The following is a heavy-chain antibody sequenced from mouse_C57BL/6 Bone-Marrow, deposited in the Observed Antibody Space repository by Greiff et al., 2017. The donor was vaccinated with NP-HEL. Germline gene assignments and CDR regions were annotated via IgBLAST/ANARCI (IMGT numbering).Heavy chain of an antibody. CDR2: IWWDDDK. CDR3: ARIAPFITPVVAPGGDV. D-gene: IGHD1-1*01. Sequence: QVTLKECGPGILQPSQTLSLTCSFSGFSLSTFGMGVGWIRQPSGKGLEWLAHIWWDDDKYYNPALKSGLTISTDTSKNQVFLKIANVDTADTATYYCARIAPFITPVVAPGGDVWGTGTTVTVSS. CDR1: GFSLSTFGMG. J-gene: IGHJ1*03. V-gene: IGHV8-8*01.